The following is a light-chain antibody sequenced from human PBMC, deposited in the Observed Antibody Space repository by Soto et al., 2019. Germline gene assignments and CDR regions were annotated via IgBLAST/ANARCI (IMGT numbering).Light chain of an antibody. CDR3: QQYDSLVT. V-gene: IGKV1-5*03. J-gene: IGKJ3*01. Sequence: DIQMTQSPSTLSASVGDRVTITCRASLSISGWLAWYQQKPGKAPKLLIYKASSLESGVPSRFSGSGSGTEFTLTISSLQPDDFATYYCQQYDSLVTFGPGTKVDIK. CDR1: LSISGW. CDR2: KAS.